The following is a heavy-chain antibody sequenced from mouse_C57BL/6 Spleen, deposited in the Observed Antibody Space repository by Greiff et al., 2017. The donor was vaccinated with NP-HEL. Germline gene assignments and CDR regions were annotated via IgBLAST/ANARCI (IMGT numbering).Heavy chain of an antibody. J-gene: IGHJ1*03. CDR2: IDPSDSYT. CDR1: GYTFTSYW. CDR3: ARGNYDGSSPRGFDV. V-gene: IGHV1-69*01. D-gene: IGHD1-1*01. Sequence: QVQLQQPGAELVMPGASVKLSCKASGYTFTSYWMHWVKQRPGQGLEWIGEIDPSDSYTNYNQKFKGKSTLTVDKSSSTAYMQLSSLTSEDSAVYYCARGNYDGSSPRGFDVWGTGTTVTVSS.